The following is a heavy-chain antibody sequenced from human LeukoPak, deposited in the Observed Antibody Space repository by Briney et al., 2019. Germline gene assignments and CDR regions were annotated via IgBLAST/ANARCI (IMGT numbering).Heavy chain of an antibody. D-gene: IGHD1-26*01. J-gene: IGHJ6*02. CDR2: IYHSGST. V-gene: IGHV4-30-2*01. CDR3: ARVAVKRTSGSYYYYYYGMDV. Sequence: PSQTLSLTCAVSGGSTSSGGYSWSWIRQPPGKGLEWIGYIYHSGSTYYNPSLKSRVTISVDTSKNQFSLKLSSVTAADTAVYYCARVAVKRTSGSYYYYYYGMDVWGQGTTVTVSS. CDR1: GGSTSSGGYS.